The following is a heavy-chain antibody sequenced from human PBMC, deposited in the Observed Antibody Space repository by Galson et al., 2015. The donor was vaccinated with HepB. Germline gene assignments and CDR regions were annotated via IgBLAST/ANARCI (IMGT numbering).Heavy chain of an antibody. CDR3: ARGSSGPWYYFDY. J-gene: IGHJ4*02. Sequence: SVKVSCKAPGGTFSSNAISWVRQAPGQGLEWMGGIIRIFGTANYAQKFQGRVTITADESTSTAYMELSSLRSEDTAVYYCARGSSGPWYYFDYWGQGTLVTVSS. V-gene: IGHV1-69*13. CDR2: IIRIFGTA. CDR1: GGTFSSNA. D-gene: IGHD6-19*01.